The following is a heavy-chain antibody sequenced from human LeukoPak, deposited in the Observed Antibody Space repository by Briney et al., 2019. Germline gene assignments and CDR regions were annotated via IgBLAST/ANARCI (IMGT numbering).Heavy chain of an antibody. V-gene: IGHV4-31*03. Sequence: SETLSLTCTVSGGSISSGGYYWSWIRQHPGKGLEWIGYIYYSGSTYYNPSLKSRVTISVDTSKNQFSLKLSSVTAADTAVYYCARLGIAAAGGKPDYWGQGTLVTVSS. CDR1: GGSISSGGYY. J-gene: IGHJ4*02. CDR3: ARLGIAAAGGKPDY. D-gene: IGHD6-13*01. CDR2: IYYSGST.